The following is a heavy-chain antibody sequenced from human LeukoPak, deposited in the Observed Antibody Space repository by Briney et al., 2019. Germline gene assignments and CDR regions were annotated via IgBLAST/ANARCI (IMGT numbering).Heavy chain of an antibody. V-gene: IGHV3-48*03. Sequence: GGSLRLSCAASGFTFSSYEMNWVRQAPGKGLEWVSYISSSGSTIYYADSVKGRFTISRDNAKNSLYLQMNSLRAEDTAVYYCARMSFEYSSSSGDYWGQGTLVTVSS. CDR2: ISSSGSTI. D-gene: IGHD6-6*01. J-gene: IGHJ4*02. CDR1: GFTFSSYE. CDR3: ARMSFEYSSSSGDY.